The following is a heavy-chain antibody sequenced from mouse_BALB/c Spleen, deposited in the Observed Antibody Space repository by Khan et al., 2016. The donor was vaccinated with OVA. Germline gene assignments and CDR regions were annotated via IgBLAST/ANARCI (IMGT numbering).Heavy chain of an antibody. D-gene: IGHD1-1*02. CDR2: IWSDGST. CDR1: GFSLTNYG. J-gene: IGHJ4*01. CDR3: ARQPHYQYYVMDY. V-gene: IGHV2-6-1*01. Sequence: QVQLKESGPGLVAPSQSLSITCTISGFSLTNYGVHWVRLPPGKGLEWLVVIWSDGSTTYNSALKSRLSISKDNSKSQVFLKMNSLQTDDTAMYYCARQPHYQYYVMDYWGQGTSVTVSS.